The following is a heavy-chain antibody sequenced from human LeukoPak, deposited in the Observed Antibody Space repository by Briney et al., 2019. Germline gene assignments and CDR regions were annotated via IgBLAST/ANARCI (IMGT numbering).Heavy chain of an antibody. CDR2: IYSGGST. J-gene: IGHJ4*02. CDR1: GFTVSSNY. D-gene: IGHD5-12*01. Sequence: PGGSLRLSCAASGFTVSSNYMSWVRQAPGKGLECVSVIYSGGSTYYADSVKGRFTISRDNSKNTLYLQMNSLRAEDTAVYYCARDPGATPYDYWGQGTLVTVSS. CDR3: ARDPGATPYDY. V-gene: IGHV3-53*01.